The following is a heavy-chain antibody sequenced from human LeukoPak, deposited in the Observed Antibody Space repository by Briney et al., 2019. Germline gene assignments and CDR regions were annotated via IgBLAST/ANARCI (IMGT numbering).Heavy chain of an antibody. V-gene: IGHV1-2*02. D-gene: IGHD3-22*01. J-gene: IGHJ4*02. CDR1: VYTFTGYY. CDR3: APSSGYYPYYFDY. CDR2: INPNRGGT. Sequence: ASVKVSCQASVYTFTGYYMHCVRQAPGQGLEGMGWINPNRGGTNYAQKFQGRVTMTRDTSISTAYMELSRLRSDDTAVYYCAPSSGYYPYYFDYWGQGTLVTVSS.